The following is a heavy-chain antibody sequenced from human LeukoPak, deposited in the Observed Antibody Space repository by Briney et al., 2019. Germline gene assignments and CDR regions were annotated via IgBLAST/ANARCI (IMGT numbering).Heavy chain of an antibody. D-gene: IGHD1-14*01. V-gene: IGHV3-53*01. CDR1: GFTFRSNY. CDR2: IYSGGST. J-gene: IGHJ6*03. CDR3: ATRNPHNPGLDDSYYMDV. Sequence: GGSLRLSCAASGFTFRSNYMSWVRQAPGKGLEWVSAIYSGGSTYYADSVKGRFTISRENSKNKLDLQINSLRAEDTAAYYLATRNPHNPGLDDSYYMDVWGKGTTVTVSS.